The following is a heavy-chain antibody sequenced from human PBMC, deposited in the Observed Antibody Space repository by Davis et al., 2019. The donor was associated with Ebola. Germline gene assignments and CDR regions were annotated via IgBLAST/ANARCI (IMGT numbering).Heavy chain of an antibody. CDR1: GFTFDDYA. Sequence: GGSLRLSCAASGFTFDDYAMHWVRQAPGKGLEWVSGISWNSGSIDYADSVKGRFTISRDNSKNTLYLQMNSLRAEDTAVYYCARERDIVLMVYAKNYYYYGMDVWGQGTTVTVSS. D-gene: IGHD2-8*01. CDR3: ARERDIVLMVYAKNYYYYGMDV. V-gene: IGHV3-9*01. J-gene: IGHJ6*02. CDR2: ISWNSGSI.